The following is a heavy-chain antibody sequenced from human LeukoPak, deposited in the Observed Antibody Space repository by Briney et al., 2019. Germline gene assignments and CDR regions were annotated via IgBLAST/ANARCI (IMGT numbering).Heavy chain of an antibody. J-gene: IGHJ5*02. D-gene: IGHD2-2*01. CDR2: INPNSGGT. CDR1: GYTFTGYY. V-gene: IGHV1-2*02. CDR3: ASWVPAAVPPPGFDP. Sequence: ASVKVSCKASGYTFTGYYMHWVRQAPGQGLEWMGWINPNSGGTNYAQKFQGRVTMTRDTSISTAYMELSRLRSDDTAVYYCASWVPAAVPPPGFDPWGQGTLVTVSS.